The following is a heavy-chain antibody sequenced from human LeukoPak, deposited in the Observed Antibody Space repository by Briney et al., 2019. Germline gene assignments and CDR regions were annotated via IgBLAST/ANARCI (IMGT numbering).Heavy chain of an antibody. J-gene: IGHJ4*02. CDR1: GGSISGYY. CDR2: IYSSGST. Sequence: SETLSLTCTVSGGSISGYYWSWIRQPPGKGLEWIGFIYSSGSTNYDPSLKSRITISVDTSKNQFSLKVSSVTAADTAVYYCGRRDDFFDYWGQGTLVTVSS. D-gene: IGHD2-21*01. V-gene: IGHV4-59*08. CDR3: GRRDDFFDY.